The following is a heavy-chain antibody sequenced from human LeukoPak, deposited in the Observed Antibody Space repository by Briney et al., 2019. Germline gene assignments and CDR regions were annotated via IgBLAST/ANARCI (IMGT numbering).Heavy chain of an antibody. CDR1: GFTFDDYA. CDR3: AKDSSDTIAAPEGFDY. J-gene: IGHJ4*02. Sequence: PGGSLRLSCAASGFTFDDYAMHWVRQAPGKGLEWVSGISWNSGSIGYADSVKGRFTISRDNAKNSLYLQMNSLRAEDTALYYCAKDSSDTIAAPEGFDYWGQGTLVTVSS. D-gene: IGHD6-13*01. V-gene: IGHV3-9*01. CDR2: ISWNSGSI.